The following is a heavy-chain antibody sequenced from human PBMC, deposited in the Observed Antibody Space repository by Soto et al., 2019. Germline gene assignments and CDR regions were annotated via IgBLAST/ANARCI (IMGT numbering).Heavy chain of an antibody. CDR1: GFTFSSYA. V-gene: IGHV3-64D*06. Sequence: GGSLRLSCSASGFTFSSYAMHWVRQAPGKGLEYVSAISSNGGSTYYADSVKGRFTISRDNSKNTLYLQMSSLRAEDTAVYYCVKDASGSYRSFDYWGQGTLVTVSS. CDR3: VKDASGSYRSFDY. D-gene: IGHD1-26*01. J-gene: IGHJ4*02. CDR2: ISSNGGST.